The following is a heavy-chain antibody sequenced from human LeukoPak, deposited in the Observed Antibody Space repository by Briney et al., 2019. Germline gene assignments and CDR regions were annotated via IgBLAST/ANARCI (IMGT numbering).Heavy chain of an antibody. Sequence: PSETLSLTGAVYGVSFSGYYWIWIRQPPGKGREWVGEINHSGSTNYNPSLRSGVTISVDTSKYQFSLKLSTVTAADTDVYYCARVIVVTQTFDYWGQGTLVTVSS. D-gene: IGHD4-23*01. J-gene: IGHJ4*02. V-gene: IGHV4-34*01. CDR2: INHSGST. CDR1: GVSFSGYY. CDR3: ARVIVVTQTFDY.